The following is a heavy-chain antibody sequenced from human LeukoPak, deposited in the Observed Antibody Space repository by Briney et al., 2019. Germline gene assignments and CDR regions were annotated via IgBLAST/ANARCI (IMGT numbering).Heavy chain of an antibody. CDR2: IYPGDSDT. CDR3: ARSSDSSGYYDYFDY. D-gene: IGHD3-22*01. V-gene: IGHV5-51*01. Sequence: GESLKISCKGSEYSFTSYWIGWVRQMPGKGLEWMAIIYPGDSDTRYSPSFQGQVTISADKSISTAYLQWSSLKASDTAMYYCARSSDSSGYYDYFDYWGKGTLVTVSS. J-gene: IGHJ4*02. CDR1: EYSFTSYW.